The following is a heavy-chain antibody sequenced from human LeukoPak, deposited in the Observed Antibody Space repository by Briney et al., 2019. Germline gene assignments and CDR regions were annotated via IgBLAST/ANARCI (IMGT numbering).Heavy chain of an antibody. J-gene: IGHJ4*02. CDR2: IYASGST. Sequence: PSETLSLTCTVSGGSISSGSYYWSWIRQPAGKGLKWIGRIYASGSTNYNPSLKSRVTISVDTSKNQFSLKLSSVTAADTAVYYCARISDDGLWWPFDYWGQGTLVTVSS. V-gene: IGHV4-61*02. D-gene: IGHD2-21*01. CDR3: ARISDDGLWWPFDY. CDR1: GGSISSGSYY.